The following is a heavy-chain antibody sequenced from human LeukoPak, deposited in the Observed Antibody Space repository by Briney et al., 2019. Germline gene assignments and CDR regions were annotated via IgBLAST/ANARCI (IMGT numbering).Heavy chain of an antibody. CDR1: GFNVSDYY. CDR3: ARDGGENSWEGYFDV. CDR2: IVISGGTT. J-gene: IGHJ4*02. D-gene: IGHD2-21*01. V-gene: IGHV3-11*04. Sequence: PGESLRLSCAASGFNVSDYYMSWIRQPPGKGLEWVSHIVISGGTTYYTDSVKGRFTISRDTARNSVYLQMNSLRAEDTAVYYCARDGGENSWEGYFDVWGQGALVTVSS.